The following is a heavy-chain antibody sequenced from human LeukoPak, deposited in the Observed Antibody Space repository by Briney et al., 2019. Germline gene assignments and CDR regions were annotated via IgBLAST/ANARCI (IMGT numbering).Heavy chain of an antibody. CDR3: ARDRYYGSGSYYIAEKYFDY. CDR2: INPSGGST. J-gene: IGHJ4*02. V-gene: IGHV1-46*01. Sequence: ASVKVSCKASGYTFTSYYMHWVRQAPGQGLEWMGIINPSGGSTSYAQKFPGRVTMTRDTSTRTVYMELRSLRSEDTAVYYCARDRYYGSGSYYIAEKYFDYWGQGTLVTVSS. D-gene: IGHD3-10*01. CDR1: GYTFTSYY.